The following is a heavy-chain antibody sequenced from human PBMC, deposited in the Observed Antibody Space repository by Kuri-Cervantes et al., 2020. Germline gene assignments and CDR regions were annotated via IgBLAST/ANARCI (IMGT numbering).Heavy chain of an antibody. CDR3: AREATTYYYDSSGYPSPFWYFDL. CDR2: IRYDGNNK. V-gene: IGHV3-30*02. CDR1: GFTFSDYG. Sequence: GESLKISCAASGFTFSDYGMHWVRQAPGKGLEWVAFIRYDGNNKYYADSVKGRFTISRDNSKNTLYLEMNSLKTEDTAVYYCAREATTYYYDSSGYPSPFWYFDLWGRGTLVTVSS. D-gene: IGHD3-22*01. J-gene: IGHJ2*01.